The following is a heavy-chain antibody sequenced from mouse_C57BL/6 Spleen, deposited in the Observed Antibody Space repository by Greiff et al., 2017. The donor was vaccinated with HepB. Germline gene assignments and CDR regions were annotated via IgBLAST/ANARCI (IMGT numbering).Heavy chain of an antibody. V-gene: IGHV1-81*01. J-gene: IGHJ1*03. CDR3: ANDYDGYFDV. CDR1: GYTFTSYG. D-gene: IGHD2-4*01. CDR2: IYPRSGNT. Sequence: VQRVESGAELARPGASVKLSCKASGYTFTSYGISWVKQRTGQGLEWIGEIYPRSGNTYYNEKFKGKATLTADKSSSTAYMELRSLTSEDSAVYFCANDYDGYFDVWGTGTTVTVSS.